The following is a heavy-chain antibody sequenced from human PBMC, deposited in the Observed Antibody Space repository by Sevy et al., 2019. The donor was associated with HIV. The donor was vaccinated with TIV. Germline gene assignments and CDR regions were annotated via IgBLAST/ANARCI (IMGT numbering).Heavy chain of an antibody. CDR2: IYSGGST. CDR1: GFTVSSNY. J-gene: IGHJ3*02. D-gene: IGHD1-26*01. CDR3: ARYRKVGATSSGYAFDI. V-gene: IGHV3-53*01. Sequence: GGSLRLSCAASGFTVSSNYMSWVRQAPGKGLEWVSVIYSGGSTYYADSVKGRFTISRDNSKNTRYLQMNSLRAEDTAVYYCARYRKVGATSSGYAFDIWGQGTMVTVSS.